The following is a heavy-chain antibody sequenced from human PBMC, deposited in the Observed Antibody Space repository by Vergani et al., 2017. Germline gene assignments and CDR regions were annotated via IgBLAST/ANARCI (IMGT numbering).Heavy chain of an antibody. CDR2: IYYSGST. D-gene: IGHD3-10*01. CDR1: GGSISSYY. Sequence: QVQLQESGPGLVKPSETLSLTCTVSGGSISSYYWSWIRQPPGKGLEWIGYIYYSGSTNYNPSLKSRVTISVDTSKNQFSLKLRSVTAADTAVYYCARERITMVRGVMAFAFDIWGQGTMVTVSS. J-gene: IGHJ3*02. V-gene: IGHV4-59*01. CDR3: ARERITMVRGVMAFAFDI.